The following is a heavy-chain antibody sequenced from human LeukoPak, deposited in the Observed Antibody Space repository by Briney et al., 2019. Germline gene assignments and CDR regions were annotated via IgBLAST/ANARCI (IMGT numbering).Heavy chain of an antibody. D-gene: IGHD3-10*01. CDR1: GFTFSTLE. CDR2: ISSSGSTI. Sequence: QPGGSLRLSCAASGFTFSTLEMTWVRQAPGKGLEWVSYISSSGSTIYYADSVEGRFTISRDNAKNSLYLQMNSLRVEDTAIYHCARGRFGLDWGQGTLVTVSS. CDR3: ARGRFGLD. V-gene: IGHV3-48*03. J-gene: IGHJ4*02.